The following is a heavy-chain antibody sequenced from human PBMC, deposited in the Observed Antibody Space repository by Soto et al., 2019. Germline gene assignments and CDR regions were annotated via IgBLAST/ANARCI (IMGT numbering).Heavy chain of an antibody. CDR1: GGCISSYY. J-gene: IGHJ4*02. CDR3: ARGSRALYNWNYNYFDY. Sequence: SETLSLTCSVSGGCISSYYWSWIRQPPGKGLEWIGYIYYSGSTNYNPSLKSRVTISVDTSKNQFSLKLSSVTAADTAVYYCARGSRALYNWNYNYFDYWGQGTLVTVSS. V-gene: IGHV4-59*01. D-gene: IGHD1-7*01. CDR2: IYYSGST.